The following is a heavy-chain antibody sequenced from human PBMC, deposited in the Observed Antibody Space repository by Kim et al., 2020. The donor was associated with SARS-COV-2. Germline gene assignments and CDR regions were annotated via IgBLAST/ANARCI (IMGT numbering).Heavy chain of an antibody. D-gene: IGHD3-10*01. CDR3: AKAPKTSMIRGVIFYLDF. J-gene: IGHJ4*02. V-gene: IGHV3-23*01. CDR1: GFTFSKYA. Sequence: GGSLRLSCGASGFTFSKYAMSWVRQAPGKGLEWVSTITDSGGSTYYADSAKGRFTISRDNSKNTLYLQMNSLRAEDTALYYCAKAPKTSMIRGVIFYLDFWGQGTLVTVSS. CDR2: ITDSGGST.